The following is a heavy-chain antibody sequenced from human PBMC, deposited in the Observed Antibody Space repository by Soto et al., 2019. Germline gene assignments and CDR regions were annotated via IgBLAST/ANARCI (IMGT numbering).Heavy chain of an antibody. Sequence: QVQLVESGGGVVQPGRSLRLSCAASGFTFSSYAMHWVRQAPGKGLEWVAVISYDGSNKYYADSVKGRFTISRDTSKNTLYLQMNSLRAEDTAVYYCARDFSYDYVWGSYRLDYWGQGTLVTVSS. D-gene: IGHD3-16*02. CDR1: GFTFSSYA. J-gene: IGHJ4*02. V-gene: IGHV3-30-3*01. CDR3: ARDFSYDYVWGSYRLDY. CDR2: ISYDGSNK.